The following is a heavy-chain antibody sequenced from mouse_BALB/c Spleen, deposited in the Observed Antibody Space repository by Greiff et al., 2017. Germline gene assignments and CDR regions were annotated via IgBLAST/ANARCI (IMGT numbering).Heavy chain of an antibody. CDR3: ARDGAGGNYVDYAMDY. V-gene: IGHV2-9*02. CDR2: IWAGGST. CDR1: GFSLTSYG. D-gene: IGHD2-1*01. J-gene: IGHJ4*01. Sequence: VMLVESGPGLVAPSQSLSITCTVSGFSLTSYGVHWVRQPPGKGLEWLGVIWAGGSTNYNSALMSRLSISKDNSKSQVFLKMNSLQTDDTAMYYCARDGAGGNYVDYAMDYWGQGTSVTVSS.